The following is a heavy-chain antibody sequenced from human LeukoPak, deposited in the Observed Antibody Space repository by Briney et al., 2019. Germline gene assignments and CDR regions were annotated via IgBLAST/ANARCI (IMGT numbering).Heavy chain of an antibody. V-gene: IGHV4-59*01. CDR3: ARGRVSSSTWYSTYSYYFYMDV. D-gene: IGHD4-11*01. Sequence: PSETLSLTCTVSDDSITMYYWTWIRQPPGKGLEWIGYVDHTGSTKFNPSLNGRVSISRDTSKNLFSLRLRSVTAADTAVYFCARGRVSSSTWYSTYSYYFYMDVWGKGTTVTVSS. CDR2: VDHTGST. CDR1: DDSITMYY. J-gene: IGHJ6*03.